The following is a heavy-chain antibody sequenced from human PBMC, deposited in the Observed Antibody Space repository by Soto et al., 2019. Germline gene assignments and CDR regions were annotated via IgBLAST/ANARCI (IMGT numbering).Heavy chain of an antibody. Sequence: PGESLKISCKGSGYSFTSYWIGWVRQMPGKGLEWMGIIYPGDSDTRYSPSFQGQVTISADKSISTAYLQWSSLKASDTAMYYCASLYYYDSSGNYGMDLWGQGTTVTVSS. CDR1: GYSFTSYW. D-gene: IGHD3-22*01. J-gene: IGHJ6*02. CDR2: IYPGDSDT. V-gene: IGHV5-51*01. CDR3: ASLYYYDSSGNYGMDL.